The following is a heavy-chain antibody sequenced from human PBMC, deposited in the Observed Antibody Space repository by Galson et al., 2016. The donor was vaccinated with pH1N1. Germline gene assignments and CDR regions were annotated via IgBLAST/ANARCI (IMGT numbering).Heavy chain of an antibody. CDR3: AKYDSSGYYYGRLAN. V-gene: IGHV3-23*01. Sequence: SLRLSCAASGFTFSVFAMCWFRQAPRKGLEWVSGISSSGASTHFADSVKGRFTISRDNSKDALYLEMNSLTGEDTAFYYCAKYDSSGYYYGRLANWGQGTLVTVSS. CDR1: GFTFSVFA. CDR2: ISSSGAST. J-gene: IGHJ4*02. D-gene: IGHD3-22*01.